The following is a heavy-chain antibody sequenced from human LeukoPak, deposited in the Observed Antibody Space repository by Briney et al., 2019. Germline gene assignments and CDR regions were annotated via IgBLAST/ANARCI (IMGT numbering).Heavy chain of an antibody. CDR1: EFTVSDHY. Sequence: PGGSLRLSCTTSEFTVSDHYMSWVRQAPGKGLEWVSAISGSGGGTYYSDSVKGRFTTSRDNSENTLYLQMNSLRAEDTAVYYCAKEADTIIVLKRYLDYWGQGTLVTVSS. CDR3: AKEADTIIVLKRYLDY. D-gene: IGHD3-22*01. V-gene: IGHV3-23*01. J-gene: IGHJ4*02. CDR2: ISGSGGGT.